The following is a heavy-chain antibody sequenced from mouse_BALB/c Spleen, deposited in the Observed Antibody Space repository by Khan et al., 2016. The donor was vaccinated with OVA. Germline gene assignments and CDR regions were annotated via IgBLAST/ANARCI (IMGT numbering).Heavy chain of an antibody. D-gene: IGHD1-3*01. CDR3: AGGSGEYRFAY. CDR2: ISTHYGDA. CDR1: GYTFTDYA. V-gene: IGHV1S137*01. Sequence: VQLQESGAELVRPGVSVRISCKGSGYTFTDYAMHWVKQSHAKSLEWIGVISTHYGDASYNQKFKGKATMTVDKSSSTAYMELARLTSEDSAIYYCAGGSGEYRFAYWGQGTLVTVSA. J-gene: IGHJ3*01.